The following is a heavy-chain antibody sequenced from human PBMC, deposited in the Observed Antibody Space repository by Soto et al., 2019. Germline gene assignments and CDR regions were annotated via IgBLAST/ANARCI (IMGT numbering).Heavy chain of an antibody. J-gene: IGHJ4*02. CDR3: ARDLQYGDYEGLSFDY. V-gene: IGHV3-21*01. Sequence: GGSLRLSCAASGFTFSSYSMNWVRQAPGKGLEWVSSISSSSSYIYYADSVKGRFTISRDNAKNSLYLQMNSLRAEDTAVYYCARDLQYGDYEGLSFDYWGQGTLVTVSS. CDR2: ISSSSSYI. D-gene: IGHD4-17*01. CDR1: GFTFSSYS.